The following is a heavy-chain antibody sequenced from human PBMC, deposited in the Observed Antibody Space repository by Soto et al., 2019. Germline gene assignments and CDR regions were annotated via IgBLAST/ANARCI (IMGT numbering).Heavy chain of an antibody. CDR2: IYSSGST. CDR1: GDSVYSDPHY. V-gene: IGHV4-61*01. Sequence: SVTLSLTCTINGDSVYSDPHYCSLSREPPGEHVHWIGFIYSSGSTNYNPSLKSRVTMSVDTSKNQFSLKLRSVIVADTAVYHCARFVRSCSGTTCYTRADVWGQGTTVS. CDR3: ARFVRSCSGTTCYTRADV. D-gene: IGHD2-2*02. J-gene: IGHJ6*02.